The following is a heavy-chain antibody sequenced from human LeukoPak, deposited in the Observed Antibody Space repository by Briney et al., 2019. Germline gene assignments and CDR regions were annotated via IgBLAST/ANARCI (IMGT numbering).Heavy chain of an antibody. CDR2: INPNSGGT. CDR1: GYTFTGYY. Sequence: ASVTVSCKASGYTFTGYYIHWVRQAPGQGLEWMGWINPNSGGTNYAQMFQGWVTMTRDTSISTAYMELSRLRSDDTAVYCCARAGGASDSSGWYVFDYWGQGTLVTVSS. CDR3: ARAGGASDSSGWYVFDY. D-gene: IGHD6-19*01. J-gene: IGHJ4*02. V-gene: IGHV1-2*04.